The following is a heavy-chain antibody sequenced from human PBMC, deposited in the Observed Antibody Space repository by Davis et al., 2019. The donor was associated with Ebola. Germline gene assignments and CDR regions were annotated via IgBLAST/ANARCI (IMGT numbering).Heavy chain of an antibody. CDR1: GGSISSGGYY. V-gene: IGHV4-61*08. CDR3: ARDLTRGDAFDI. J-gene: IGHJ3*02. CDR2: IYYSGST. Sequence: SETLSLTCSVSGGSISSGGYYWSWIRQHPGKGLEWIGYIYYSGSTNYNPSLKSRVTISVDTSKNQFSLKLSSVTAADTAVYYCARDLTRGDAFDIWGQGTMVTVSS. D-gene: IGHD2-21*02.